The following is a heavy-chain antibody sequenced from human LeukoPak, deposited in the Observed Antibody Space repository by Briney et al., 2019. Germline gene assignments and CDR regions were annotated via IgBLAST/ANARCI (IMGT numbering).Heavy chain of an antibody. D-gene: IGHD3-16*01. V-gene: IGHV3-30*18. Sequence: GRSLRLSCAASGFTFSRYGMHWVRQAPGKGLEWVAVISYDGSNKYYADSVKGRFTISRDNAKNTLYLQMNSLRVEDTAIYYCAKSKNWGSGHGTFDMWGHGTMVTVSS. J-gene: IGHJ3*02. CDR2: ISYDGSNK. CDR1: GFTFSRYG. CDR3: AKSKNWGSGHGTFDM.